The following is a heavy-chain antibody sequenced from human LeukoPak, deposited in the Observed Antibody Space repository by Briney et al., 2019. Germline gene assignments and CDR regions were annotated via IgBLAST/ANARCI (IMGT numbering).Heavy chain of an antibody. D-gene: IGHD2-2*01. V-gene: IGHV1-18*01. J-gene: IGHJ6*03. CDR1: GYTFSRYG. CDR2: ISGYNGDT. CDR3: ARFQLPSYYYHYYMDV. Sequence: ASVKVSCKASGYTFSRYGITWVRQAPGQGLQWMGWISGYNGDTKYAQKLQGRVTMTTDTSTSTTYMELRSLRSDDTAVYYCARFQLPSYYYHYYMDVWGKGTTVTVSS.